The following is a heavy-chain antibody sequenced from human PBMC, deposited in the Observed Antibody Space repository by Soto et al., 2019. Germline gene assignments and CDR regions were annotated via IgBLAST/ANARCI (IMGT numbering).Heavy chain of an antibody. CDR3: ARLPYYYGSGVDNWFDP. V-gene: IGHV5-51*01. CDR1: GYSFTSYW. CDR2: IYPGDSDT. Sequence: GESLKISCKGSGYSFTSYWIGWVRQMPGKGLEWMGIIYPGDSDTRYSPSFQGQVTISADKSISTAYLQWSSLKASDTAMYYCARLPYYYGSGVDNWFDPWGQGTLVTVSS. J-gene: IGHJ5*02. D-gene: IGHD3-10*01.